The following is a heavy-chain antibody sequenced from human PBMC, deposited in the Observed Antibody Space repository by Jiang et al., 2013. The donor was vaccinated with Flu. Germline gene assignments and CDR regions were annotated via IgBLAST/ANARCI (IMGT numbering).Heavy chain of an antibody. V-gene: IGHV4-30-4*08. CDR1: GGSISSSDYY. Sequence: GPGLVKASQTLSLTCAVSGGSISSSDYYWSWIRQPPGKGLEWIGYIYYSGSTSYNPSLKSRVTISVDTSKNQFSLNLGSVTAADTAVYYCARDLRGDYVGRPFDIWGQGTMVTVSS. D-gene: IGHD4-17*01. CDR2: IYYSGST. CDR3: ARDLRGDYVGRPFDI. J-gene: IGHJ3*02.